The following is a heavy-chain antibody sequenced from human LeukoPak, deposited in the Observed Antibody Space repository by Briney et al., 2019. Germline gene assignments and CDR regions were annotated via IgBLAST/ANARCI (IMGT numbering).Heavy chain of an antibody. J-gene: IGHJ4*02. CDR2: IYYSGST. CDR1: GGSISSYY. V-gene: IGHV4-39*01. Sequence: TSETLSLTCTVSGGSISSYYWGWIRQPPGKGLEWIGSIYYSGSTYYNPSLKSRVTISVDTSKSHFSLKLSSVTAADTAVYYCARHGSTPNYFDYWGQGTLVTVSS. CDR3: ARHGSTPNYFDY.